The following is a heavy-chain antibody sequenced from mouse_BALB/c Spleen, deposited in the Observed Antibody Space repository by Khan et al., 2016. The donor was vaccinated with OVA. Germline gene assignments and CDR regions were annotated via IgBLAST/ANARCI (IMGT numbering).Heavy chain of an antibody. V-gene: IGHV1-7*01. J-gene: IGHJ2*01. CDR1: GYTFTSNW. CDR2: INPTSGYT. Sequence: QVQLKQSGAELAKPGASVKMSCKASGYTFTSNWMHWIKQRPGQGLEWIGYINPTSGYTDYNQKFKDKATLTADKSSSTAYMQLSSLTSDDSVVYYCARDRIDYWGQGTALTVSS. CDR3: ARDRIDY.